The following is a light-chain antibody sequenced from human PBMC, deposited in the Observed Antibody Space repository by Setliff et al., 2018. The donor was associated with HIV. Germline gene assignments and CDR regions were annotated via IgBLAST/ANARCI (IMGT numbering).Light chain of an antibody. V-gene: IGLV4-69*01. CDR1: SGHSNYD. Sequence: QPVLTQSPSASGSLGASVKITCTLSSGHSNYDIAWYQQQQAKGPRYLMSLASDGGHIRGDGIADRFSGSSSGAERYLTISSLQSEDEADYYCQTWFSDSWVFGGGTKGTV. CDR3: QTWFSDSWV. CDR2: LASDGGH. J-gene: IGLJ3*02.